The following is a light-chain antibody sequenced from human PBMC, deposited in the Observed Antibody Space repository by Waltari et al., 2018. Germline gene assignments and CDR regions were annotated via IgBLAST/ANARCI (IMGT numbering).Light chain of an antibody. V-gene: IGLV2-14*03. CDR1: SRDVGDYDW. CDR2: DVS. Sequence: QSALTQPASVSGSPGQAITISCTGTSRDVGDYDWVSWYQQHPGNAPKVVIFDVSYRPSGVSNRFSGSKSGNTASLTISGLQAEDEADYYCTSYTSRHSLVFGTGTKVTVL. J-gene: IGLJ1*01. CDR3: TSYTSRHSLV.